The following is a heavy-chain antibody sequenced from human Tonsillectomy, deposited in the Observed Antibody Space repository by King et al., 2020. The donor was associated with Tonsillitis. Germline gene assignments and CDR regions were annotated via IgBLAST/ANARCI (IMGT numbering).Heavy chain of an antibody. J-gene: IGHJ4*02. CDR1: GFSLSNARMG. Sequence: TLKESGPVLVKPTETLTLTCTVSGFSLSNARMGVSWIRQPPGKALEWLAHIFSNDEKSYSTTLKSRLTISKDTSKSQVVLTMTNMDPVDTAKYYCARLFTFRGIIILPDYWGQGTLVTVSS. V-gene: IGHV2-26*01. CDR2: IFSNDEK. D-gene: IGHD3-16*01. CDR3: ARLFTFRGIIILPDY.